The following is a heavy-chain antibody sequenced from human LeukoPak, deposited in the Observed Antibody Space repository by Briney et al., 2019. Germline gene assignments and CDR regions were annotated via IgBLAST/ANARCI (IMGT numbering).Heavy chain of an antibody. CDR3: ARDNEGDIVATINVRWFDP. CDR2: ISSSSSYI. CDR1: GFTFSSYS. J-gene: IGHJ5*02. Sequence: GGSLRLSCAASGFTFSSYSMNWVRQAPGKGLEGVSSISSSSSYIYYAASVKGRFTISRDNAKNSLYLQMNSLRAEDTAVYYCARDNEGDIVATINVRWFDPWGQGTLVTVSS. D-gene: IGHD5-12*01. V-gene: IGHV3-21*01.